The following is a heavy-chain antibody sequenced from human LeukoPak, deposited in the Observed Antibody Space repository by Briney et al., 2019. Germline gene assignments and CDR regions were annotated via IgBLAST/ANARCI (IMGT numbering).Heavy chain of an antibody. V-gene: IGHV1-69*05. CDR1: GGTFSSYA. CDR2: IIPIFGTA. D-gene: IGHD3-9*01. Sequence: ASVKVSCKASGGTFSSYAISWVRQAPGQGLEWMGRIIPIFGTANYAQKFQGRVTITTDESTSTAYMELSSLRSEDTAVYYCAREDYDILTGYSASLDYWGQGTLVTVSS. J-gene: IGHJ4*02. CDR3: AREDYDILTGYSASLDY.